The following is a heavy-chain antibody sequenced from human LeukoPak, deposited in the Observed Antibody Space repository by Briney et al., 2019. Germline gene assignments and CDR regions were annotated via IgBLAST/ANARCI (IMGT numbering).Heavy chain of an antibody. Sequence: PGGSLRLSCAASGFNFSSYDMHWVRQAPGKGLEWVSSINSGSAYIYYGDSVKGRFTISRDNAKNSLYLQMNNLRAEDTAVYYCARPALIGYSYGYAYWGQGTLVTVSS. V-gene: IGHV3-21*01. J-gene: IGHJ4*02. CDR2: INSGSAYI. CDR3: ARPALIGYSYGYAY. D-gene: IGHD5-18*01. CDR1: GFNFSSYD.